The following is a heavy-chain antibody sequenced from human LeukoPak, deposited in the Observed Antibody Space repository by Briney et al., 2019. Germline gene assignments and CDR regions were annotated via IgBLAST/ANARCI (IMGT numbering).Heavy chain of an antibody. CDR2: INPSGGST. D-gene: IGHD3-10*01. V-gene: IGHV1-46*01. J-gene: IGHJ4*02. CDR1: GYTFTSYY. Sequence: ASVKVSCKPSGYTFTSYYMHWVRRAPGQGLEWMGLINPSGGSTRYAHKFQGRVTMTRDTSKSTVYMELSSLRSEDTAVYYCAREDSYNDIDYWGQGTLVTVSS. CDR3: AREDSYNDIDY.